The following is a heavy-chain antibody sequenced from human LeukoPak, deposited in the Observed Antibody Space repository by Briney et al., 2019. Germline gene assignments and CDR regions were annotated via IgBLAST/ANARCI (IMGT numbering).Heavy chain of an antibody. Sequence: GGSLRLSCTASGFTFGDYAMSWVRQAPGKGLEWVGFIRSKAYGGTREYAASVIGRFTISRDDSKRIAYLQMNSLKTEDTAVYYCTSSTLRLGELSVDYWGQGTLVTVSS. J-gene: IGHJ4*02. CDR2: IRSKAYGGTR. CDR1: GFTFGDYA. D-gene: IGHD3-16*02. CDR3: TSSTLRLGELSVDY. V-gene: IGHV3-49*04.